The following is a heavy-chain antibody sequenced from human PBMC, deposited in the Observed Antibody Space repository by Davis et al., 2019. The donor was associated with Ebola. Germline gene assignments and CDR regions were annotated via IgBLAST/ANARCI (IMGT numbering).Heavy chain of an antibody. V-gene: IGHV4-34*09. CDR1: GGSFSGYY. CDR3: ARDRETYGTYGMDV. J-gene: IGHJ6*02. D-gene: IGHD3-16*01. CDR2: IYYSGST. Sequence: SETLSLTCAVYGGSFSGYYWSWIRQPPGKGLEWIGYIYYSGSTYYNPSLKSRVTISVDTSKNQFSLKLSSVTAADTAVYYCARDRETYGTYGMDVWGQGTTVTVSS.